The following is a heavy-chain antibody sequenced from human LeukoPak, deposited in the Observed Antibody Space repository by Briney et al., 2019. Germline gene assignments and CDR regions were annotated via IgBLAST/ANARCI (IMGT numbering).Heavy chain of an antibody. J-gene: IGHJ4*02. Sequence: GGSLRLSCAASGFTFSSYSMNWVRQAPGKGLEWVSAISGSGGSTYYADSVKGRFTISRDSSKNTLYLQMNSLRAEDTAVYYCAKYRGSPVFDYWGQGTLVTVSS. CDR2: ISGSGGST. D-gene: IGHD1-26*01. CDR1: GFTFSSYS. CDR3: AKYRGSPVFDY. V-gene: IGHV3-23*01.